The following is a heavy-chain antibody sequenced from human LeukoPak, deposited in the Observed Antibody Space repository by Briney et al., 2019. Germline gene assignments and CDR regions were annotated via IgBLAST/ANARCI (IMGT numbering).Heavy chain of an antibody. Sequence: GGSLRLSCAASGFTFSCYSMHWVRQAPGKGLEWVSSISSSSSYIYYADSVKGRFTISRDNAKNSLSLQMNSLRADDTAVYYCARGPGYKLGNDYWGQGTLVTVSS. D-gene: IGHD5-18*01. CDR1: GFTFSCYS. J-gene: IGHJ4*02. CDR3: ARGPGYKLGNDY. CDR2: ISSSSSYI. V-gene: IGHV3-21*01.